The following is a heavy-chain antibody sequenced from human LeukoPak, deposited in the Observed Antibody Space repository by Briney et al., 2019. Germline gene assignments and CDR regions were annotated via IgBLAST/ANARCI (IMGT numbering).Heavy chain of an antibody. CDR3: ARGPGGAVAPFCDY. V-gene: IGHV3-48*01. CDR1: GFTFSSYS. D-gene: IGHD6-19*01. Sequence: PGGSLRLSCAASGFTFSSYSMNWVRQAPGKGLEWASYISSSSSTIYYADSVKGRFTISRDNAKNSLYLQMNSLRAEDTAVYYCARGPGGAVAPFCDYWGQGTLVTVSS. CDR2: ISSSSSTI. J-gene: IGHJ4*02.